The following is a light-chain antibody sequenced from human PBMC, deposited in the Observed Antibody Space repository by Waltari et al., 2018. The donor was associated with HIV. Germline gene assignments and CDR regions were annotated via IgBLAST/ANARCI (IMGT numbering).Light chain of an antibody. V-gene: IGLV3-21*02. CDR3: QVWDSRRDWV. CDR2: DDS. CDR1: NIGSKS. Sequence: SNVLTQPPSVSVAPGQTARITCGGNNIGSKSVHWYQQKPGQAPVVVGFDDSDRPSGIPERFSGSNSANTATLTISTVEAGDEADYYCQVWDSRRDWVFGGGTKLTVL. J-gene: IGLJ3*02.